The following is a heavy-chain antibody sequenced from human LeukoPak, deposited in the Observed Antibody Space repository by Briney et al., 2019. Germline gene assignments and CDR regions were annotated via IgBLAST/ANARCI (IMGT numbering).Heavy chain of an antibody. Sequence: PSETLSLTCSVYGGSFSGYYWSWIRQPPAKGKEWIGGINHSGSASYNPSLKSRVTISVDTSKNQFSLKPSSVTAADTAVYYCARVKPEMLWFGDPDYYYYMDVWGKGTTVTVSS. CDR3: ARVKPEMLWFGDPDYYYYMDV. D-gene: IGHD3-10*01. J-gene: IGHJ6*03. CDR1: GGSFSGYY. CDR2: INHSGSA. V-gene: IGHV4-34*01.